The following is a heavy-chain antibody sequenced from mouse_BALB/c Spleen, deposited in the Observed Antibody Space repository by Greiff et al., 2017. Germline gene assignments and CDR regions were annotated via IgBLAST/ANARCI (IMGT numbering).Heavy chain of an antibody. Sequence: VQLQQSGPGLVQPSQSLSITCTVSGFSLTSYGVHWVRQSPGKGLEWLGVIWSGGSTDYNAAFISRLSISKDNSKSQVFFKMNSLQANDTAIYYCARGIFYYYGSSFDDWGQGTTLTVSS. CDR1: GFSLTSYG. D-gene: IGHD1-1*01. J-gene: IGHJ2*01. CDR2: IWSGGST. V-gene: IGHV2-2*02. CDR3: ARGIFYYYGSSFDD.